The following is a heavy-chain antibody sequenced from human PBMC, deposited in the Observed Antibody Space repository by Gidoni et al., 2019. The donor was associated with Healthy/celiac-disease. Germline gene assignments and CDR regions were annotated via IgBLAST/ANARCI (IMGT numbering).Heavy chain of an antibody. CDR1: GFTFRSYA. Sequence: QVQLVESGGGVVQPGRSLRLPCAASGFTFRSYAMHWVRQAPGKGLEWVAVISYDGSNKYYADSVKGRFTISRDNSKNTLYLQMNSLRAEDTAVYYCARDGYLGAFDIWGQGTMVTVSS. J-gene: IGHJ3*02. CDR3: ARDGYLGAFDI. D-gene: IGHD5-12*01. CDR2: ISYDGSNK. V-gene: IGHV3-30-3*01.